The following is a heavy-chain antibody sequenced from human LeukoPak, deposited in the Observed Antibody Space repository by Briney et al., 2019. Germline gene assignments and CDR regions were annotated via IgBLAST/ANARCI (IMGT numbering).Heavy chain of an antibody. J-gene: IGHJ5*02. CDR2: IYHSGST. D-gene: IGHD3-10*01. CDR1: GYSISSGYY. V-gene: IGHV4-38-2*02. Sequence: SETLSLTCTVSGYSISSGYYWGWIRQPPGKGLEWIGSIYHSGSTYFSPSLKSRFTISVDTSKNQFSLKLSSVTATDTAMYYCARGRSYYSGAFDPWGQGTLVTVSS. CDR3: ARGRSYYSGAFDP.